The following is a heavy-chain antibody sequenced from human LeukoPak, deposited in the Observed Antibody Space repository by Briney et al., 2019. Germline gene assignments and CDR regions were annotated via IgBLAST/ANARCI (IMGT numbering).Heavy chain of an antibody. CDR2: IYTSGST. Sequence: SETLSLTCTVSGGSISSFYWSWIRQPAVKGLEWIGRIYTSGSTNYNPSLKSRVTMSVDTSKNRFSLRLSSVTAADTAVYYCARDRWGYCSSTSCSNDLNWFDPWGQGTLVTVSS. CDR1: GGSISSFY. CDR3: ARDRWGYCSSTSCSNDLNWFDP. D-gene: IGHD2-2*01. J-gene: IGHJ5*02. V-gene: IGHV4-4*07.